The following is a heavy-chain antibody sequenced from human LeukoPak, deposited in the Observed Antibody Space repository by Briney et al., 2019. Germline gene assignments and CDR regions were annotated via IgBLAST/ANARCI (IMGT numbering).Heavy chain of an antibody. CDR3: AKAQGHLGIFDY. J-gene: IGHJ4*02. CDR2: IYYSGST. D-gene: IGHD1-14*01. Sequence: PSETLSLTCAVYGGSFGSSSYYWGWIRQPPGKGLEWIGSIYYSGSTYYNPSLKSRVTISVDTSKNQFSLKLSSVTAADTAVYYCAKAQGHLGIFDYWGQGTLVTVSS. V-gene: IGHV4-39*01. CDR1: GGSFGSSSYY.